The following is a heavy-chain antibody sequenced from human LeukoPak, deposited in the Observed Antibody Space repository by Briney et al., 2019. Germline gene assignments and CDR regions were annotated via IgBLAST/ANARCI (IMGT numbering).Heavy chain of an antibody. Sequence: SGTLSLTCAVSGGSISSTNWWSWVRQPPGKGLEWIGEIYHSGSTNYNPSLKSRVTVSVDKSKNQFSLKLNSVTAADTAVYYCARVNDYYGSGSPYYFDYWGQGTLVTVSS. V-gene: IGHV4-4*02. CDR3: ARVNDYYGSGSPYYFDY. CDR2: IYHSGST. CDR1: GGSISSTNW. J-gene: IGHJ4*02. D-gene: IGHD3-10*01.